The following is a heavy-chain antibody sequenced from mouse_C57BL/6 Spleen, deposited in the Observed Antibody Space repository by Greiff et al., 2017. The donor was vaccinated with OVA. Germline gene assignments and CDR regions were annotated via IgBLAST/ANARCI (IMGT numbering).Heavy chain of an antibody. Sequence: QVQLQQSGPELVKPGASVKISCKASGYAFSSSWMNWVKQRPGKGLEWIGRIYPGDGDTNYNGKFKGKATLTADKSSSTAYMQLSSLTSEDSAVYFCARGGSRGNYYAMDYWGQGTSVTVSS. CDR3: ARGGSRGNYYAMDY. J-gene: IGHJ4*01. V-gene: IGHV1-82*01. CDR2: IYPGDGDT. CDR1: GYAFSSSW. D-gene: IGHD1-1*01.